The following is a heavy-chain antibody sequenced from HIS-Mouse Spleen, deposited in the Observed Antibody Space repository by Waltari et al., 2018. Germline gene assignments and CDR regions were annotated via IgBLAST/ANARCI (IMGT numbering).Heavy chain of an antibody. D-gene: IGHD6-19*01. CDR3: ARAGDSSGWRDFDY. CDR1: GFTFSSYA. Sequence: QVQLVESGGGVVQPGRSLRLSCAASGFTFSSYAMHWVRQAPGKGREWVAVISYDGSNKYYAASVKGRFTISRDNSKNPLYLQMNSLRAEDTAVYYCARAGDSSGWRDFDYWGQGTLVTVSS. CDR2: ISYDGSNK. V-gene: IGHV3-30*04. J-gene: IGHJ4*02.